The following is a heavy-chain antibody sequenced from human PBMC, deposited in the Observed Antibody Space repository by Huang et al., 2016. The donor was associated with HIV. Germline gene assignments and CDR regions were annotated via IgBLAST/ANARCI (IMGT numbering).Heavy chain of an antibody. CDR1: GVSFTTYA. V-gene: IGHV3-30*02. J-gene: IGHJ4*02. CDR2: IRHDGSDK. Sequence: QVRLAASGGGVVQPGGSLRLSWGVSGVSFTTYARHWVRQAPGKGLEWLTLIRHDGSDKFYAQSVKVRFHISRDDSNSTLYLQMNSLRLDDTAVYYCAKDTWGGVLDYWGQGTLVTVSS. CDR3: AKDTWGGVLDY. D-gene: IGHD3-16*01.